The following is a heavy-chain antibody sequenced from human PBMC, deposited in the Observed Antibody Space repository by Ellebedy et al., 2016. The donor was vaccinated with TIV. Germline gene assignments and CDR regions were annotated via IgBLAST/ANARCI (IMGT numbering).Heavy chain of an antibody. CDR3: ARIGWDYNWNDVGLLDY. J-gene: IGHJ4*02. V-gene: IGHV1-2*02. CDR1: GYTFTGYY. CDR2: INPNSGGT. D-gene: IGHD1-1*01. Sequence: ASVKVSXXASGYTFTGYYMHWVRQAPGQGLEWMGWINPNSGGTNYAQKFQGRVTMTRDTSISTAYMELSRLRSDDTAVYYCARIGWDYNWNDVGLLDYWGQGTLVTVSS.